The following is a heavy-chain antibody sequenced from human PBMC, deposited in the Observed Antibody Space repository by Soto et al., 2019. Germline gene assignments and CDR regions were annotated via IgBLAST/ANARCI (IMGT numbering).Heavy chain of an antibody. J-gene: IGHJ4*02. CDR3: ASFGQWLSVDY. CDR1: GFTFSSYA. D-gene: IGHD6-19*01. V-gene: IGHV3-30-3*01. Sequence: QVQLVESGGGVVQPGRSLRLSCAASGFTFSSYAMHWVRQAPGKGLEWVAVISYDGSNKYYADSVKGRFTISRDNSKNTLYRQMNSLRAGYTAVYYCASFGQWLSVDYWGEGTLFTVTS. CDR2: ISYDGSNK.